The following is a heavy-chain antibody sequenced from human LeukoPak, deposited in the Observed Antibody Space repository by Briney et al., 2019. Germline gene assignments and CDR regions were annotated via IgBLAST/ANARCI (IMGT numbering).Heavy chain of an antibody. D-gene: IGHD6-19*01. V-gene: IGHV4-59*01. CDR1: GVSISSYY. Sequence: SETLSLTCTVSGVSISSYYWSWVRQPPGKGLEWIGYIYYSGSTNYNPSLKSRVTISVDTSKNQFSLKLSSVTAADTAVYYCARGVEAVAEIDYWGQGTLVTVSS. J-gene: IGHJ4*02. CDR2: IYYSGST. CDR3: ARGVEAVAEIDY.